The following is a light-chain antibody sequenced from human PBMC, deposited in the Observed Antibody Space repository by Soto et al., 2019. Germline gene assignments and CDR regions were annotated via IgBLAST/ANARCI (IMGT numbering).Light chain of an antibody. V-gene: IGKV3D-15*01. J-gene: IGKJ5*01. CDR1: QSVRSN. CDR3: QQYNNWPAIT. CDR2: AAS. Sequence: ERVMTQFPATLSVSPGERVTLSCRASQSVRSNLAWYHQKPGQAPRLLSYAASTRATGIPARFSGSGSGTEFTLTISSLQSEDCALYHCQQYNNWPAITFGQGTRLDI.